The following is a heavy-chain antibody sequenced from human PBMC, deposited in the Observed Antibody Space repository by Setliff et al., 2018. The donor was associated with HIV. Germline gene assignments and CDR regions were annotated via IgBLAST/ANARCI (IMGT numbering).Heavy chain of an antibody. V-gene: IGHV3-48*04. CDR2: ISSSSSTI. Sequence: PGGSLRLSCAASGFTFSSYSMNWVRQAPGKGLEWVSYISSSSSTIYYADSVKGRFTISRDNAKNSLYLQMNSLRAEDTAVYYCARDPPYDILTGYYGDAFDIWGQGTMVTVSS. D-gene: IGHD3-9*01. CDR1: GFTFSSYS. CDR3: ARDPPYDILTGYYGDAFDI. J-gene: IGHJ3*02.